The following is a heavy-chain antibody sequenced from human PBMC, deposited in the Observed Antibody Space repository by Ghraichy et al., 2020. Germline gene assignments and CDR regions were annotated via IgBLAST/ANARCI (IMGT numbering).Heavy chain of an antibody. CDR3: ARGGRGIDYDFWSGYRHNWFDP. V-gene: IGHV4-31*03. CDR1: GGSISSGGYY. Sequence: SETLSLTCTVSGGSISSGGYYWSWIRQHPGKGLEWIGYIYYSGSTYYNPSLKSRVTISVDTSKNQFSLKLSSVTAADTAVYYCARGGRGIDYDFWSGYRHNWFDPWGQGTLVTVSS. CDR2: IYYSGST. J-gene: IGHJ5*02. D-gene: IGHD3-3*01.